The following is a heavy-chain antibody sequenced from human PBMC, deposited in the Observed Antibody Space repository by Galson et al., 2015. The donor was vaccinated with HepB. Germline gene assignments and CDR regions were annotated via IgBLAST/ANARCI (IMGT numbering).Heavy chain of an antibody. V-gene: IGHV3-23*01. CDR3: AKDQSALNSGWYAVGAFDI. J-gene: IGHJ3*02. D-gene: IGHD6-19*01. CDR1: GFTFSSYA. CDR2: ISGSGGST. Sequence: SLRLSCAASGFTFSSYAMSWVRQAPGKGLEWVSAISGSGGSTYYADSVKGRFTISRDNSKNTLYLQMNSLRAEDTAVYYCAKDQSALNSGWYAVGAFDIWGQGTMVTVSS.